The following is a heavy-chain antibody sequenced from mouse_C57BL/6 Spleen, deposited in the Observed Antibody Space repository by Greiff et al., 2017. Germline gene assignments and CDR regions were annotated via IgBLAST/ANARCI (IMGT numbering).Heavy chain of an antibody. Sequence: VHVKQSGPELVKPGASVTISCKASGYSFTDYNMNWVKQSHGKSLEWIGVIYPNNGTTSYNQKFKGKATLTVDQSSSTAYMQLNSLTSEDPAVYYCARGGFYYGSNSPFEYWGKGTTVTVSS. D-gene: IGHD1-1*01. CDR3: ARGGFYYGSNSPFEY. CDR2: IYPNNGTT. CDR1: GYSFTDYN. J-gene: IGHJ2*01. V-gene: IGHV1-39*01.